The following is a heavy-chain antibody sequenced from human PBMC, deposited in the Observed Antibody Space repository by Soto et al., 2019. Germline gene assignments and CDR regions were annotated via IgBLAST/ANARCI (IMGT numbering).Heavy chain of an antibody. D-gene: IGHD2-21*02. CDR2: FYWDDDK. CDR3: ADRTTALTWWFDP. CDR1: GFSLTTSGVG. V-gene: IGHV2-5*02. Sequence: QITLKESGPTLVKPTQTLTLTCTFSGFSLTTSGVGVGWIRQPPGKALEWRACFYWDDDKRYSPSLKSRLTIATDTSKNQMGITMTNMDPADTGTYFCADRTTALTWWFDPWGRGPLVTVSS. J-gene: IGHJ5*02.